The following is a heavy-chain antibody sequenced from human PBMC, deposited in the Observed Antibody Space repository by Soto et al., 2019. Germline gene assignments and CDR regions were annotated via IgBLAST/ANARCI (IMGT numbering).Heavy chain of an antibody. CDR3: ARSAGWYAVHS. D-gene: IGHD6-19*01. Sequence: QVQLQESGPGLVKPSGTLSLTCAVSGDSVSSPYYWCWVRQPPGKGLEWIGEVFHTGTTSYNPSLRSRVTISMDQSNNQFSPDLSYVTAADTAVYYCARSAGWYAVHSWGPGTLVIVSS. CDR1: GDSVSSPYY. V-gene: IGHV4-4*02. CDR2: VFHTGTT. J-gene: IGHJ4*02.